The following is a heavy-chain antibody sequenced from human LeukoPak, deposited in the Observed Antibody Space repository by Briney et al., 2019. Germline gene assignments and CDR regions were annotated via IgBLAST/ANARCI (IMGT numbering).Heavy chain of an antibody. CDR2: ISSDGGST. J-gene: IGHJ3*01. Sequence: GGSLRLSCAASGFTFSYYAMHWVRQAPGKGLEYVSAISSDGGSTYYANSVKGRFTISRDNSKNMLYLQMGSLRAEDMAVYYCARWVSTSYDAFDVWGQGTMVTVSS. D-gene: IGHD6-6*01. CDR3: ARWVSTSYDAFDV. V-gene: IGHV3-64*01. CDR1: GFTFSYYA.